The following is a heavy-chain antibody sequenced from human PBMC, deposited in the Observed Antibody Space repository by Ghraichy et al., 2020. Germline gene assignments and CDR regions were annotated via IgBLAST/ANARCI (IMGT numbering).Heavy chain of an antibody. J-gene: IGHJ6*02. Sequence: GESLNISCAASGFTFSSYSMNWVRQAPGKGLEWVSSISSSSSYIYYADSVKGRFTISRDNAKNSLYLQMNSLRAEDTAVYYCARDHVIRYFDWSRYYGMDVWGQGTTVTVSS. V-gene: IGHV3-21*01. D-gene: IGHD3-9*01. CDR1: GFTFSSYS. CDR2: ISSSSSYI. CDR3: ARDHVIRYFDWSRYYGMDV.